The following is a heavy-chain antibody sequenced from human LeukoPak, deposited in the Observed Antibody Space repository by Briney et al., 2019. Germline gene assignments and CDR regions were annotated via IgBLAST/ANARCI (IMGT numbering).Heavy chain of an antibody. Sequence: GGSLRLSCAASGFTFSSYGMHWVRQAPGKGLEWVAVIWYDGSNKYYVDSVKGRFTISRDNSKNTLYLQMNSLRAEDTAVYYCARPDNYYGTGSYLYWGQGTLVTVSS. CDR1: GFTFSSYG. J-gene: IGHJ4*02. CDR3: ARPDNYYGTGSYLY. D-gene: IGHD3-10*01. V-gene: IGHV3-33*01. CDR2: IWYDGSNK.